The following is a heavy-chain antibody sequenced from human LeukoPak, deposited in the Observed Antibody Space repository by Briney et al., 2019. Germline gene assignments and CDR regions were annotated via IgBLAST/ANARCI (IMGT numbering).Heavy chain of an antibody. CDR1: GLTFDDYA. Sequence: GGSLRLSCAASGLTFDDYAMHWVRQAPGKGLEWVSGISWNSGSIGYADSVKGRFTISRDNAKNSLYLQMNSLRAEDTAIYYCARDLLDYYYDSSGFPYWGQGTLVTVSS. CDR2: ISWNSGSI. CDR3: ARDLLDYYYDSSGFPY. J-gene: IGHJ4*02. D-gene: IGHD3-22*01. V-gene: IGHV3-9*01.